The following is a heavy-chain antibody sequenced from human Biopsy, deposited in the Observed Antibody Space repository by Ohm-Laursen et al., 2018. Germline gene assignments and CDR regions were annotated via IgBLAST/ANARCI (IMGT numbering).Heavy chain of an antibody. CDR2: ISSSSNFI. D-gene: IGHD2-2*01. CDR3: ARVLLPAAAVHYGMDV. Sequence: SLRLSCTASGLTFSGYSMHWVRQAPGKGLEWVSSISSSSNFIYYGDSVKGRFTIPRDNAKNSLYLQMNSLRAEDTAVYYCARVLLPAAAVHYGMDVWGQGTTVTVSS. J-gene: IGHJ6*02. V-gene: IGHV3-21*01. CDR1: GLTFSGYS.